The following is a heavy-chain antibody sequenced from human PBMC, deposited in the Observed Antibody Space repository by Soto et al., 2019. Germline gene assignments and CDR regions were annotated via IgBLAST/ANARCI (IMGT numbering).Heavy chain of an antibody. J-gene: IGHJ4*02. CDR2: THYSEDT. CDR1: GGSINGHF. Sequence: QVQLQESGPGLVKPSETLSLTCAVSGGSINGHFCGWFRQPPGKGLEWIGYTHYSEDTDYNPSLKSRVTISLDSSNNQFSLRLSSVTAADTAVYYCATGGGWLTEYWGQGTLVTVSS. CDR3: ATGGGWLTEY. D-gene: IGHD3-16*01. V-gene: IGHV4-59*11.